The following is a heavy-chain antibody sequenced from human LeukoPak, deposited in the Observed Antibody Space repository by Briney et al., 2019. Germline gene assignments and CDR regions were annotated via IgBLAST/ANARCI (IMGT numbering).Heavy chain of an antibody. CDR3: AGGSRFYDFWSGYPPEYSFDY. CDR2: IYYSGST. J-gene: IGHJ4*02. CDR1: GGSISSYY. D-gene: IGHD3-3*01. V-gene: IGHV4-59*01. Sequence: SETLSLTCTVSGGSISSYYWSWVRQPPGKGLEWIGYIYYSGSTNYNPSLKSRVTISVDTSKNQFSLKLSSVTAADTAVYYCAGGSRFYDFWSGYPPEYSFDYWGQGTRVTGSS.